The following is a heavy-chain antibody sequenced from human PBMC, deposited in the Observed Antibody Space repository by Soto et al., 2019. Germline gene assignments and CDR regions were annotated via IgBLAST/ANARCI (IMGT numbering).Heavy chain of an antibody. J-gene: IGHJ3*02. D-gene: IGHD5-12*01. Sequence: PGGSLRLSCAASGFTFSSYEMDWVRQAPGKGLEWVAYISSSGNIMYGESVMGRFTISRDNADNSLHLQMNSLTAEDTAVYYCTKEKSVMYSGYDAFDIWGRGTMVTVSS. CDR3: TKEKSVMYSGYDAFDI. CDR1: GFTFSSYE. CDR2: ISSSGNI. V-gene: IGHV3-48*03.